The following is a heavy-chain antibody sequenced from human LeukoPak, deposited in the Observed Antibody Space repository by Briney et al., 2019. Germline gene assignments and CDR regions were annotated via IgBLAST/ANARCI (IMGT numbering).Heavy chain of an antibody. CDR2: IYYSGST. D-gene: IGHD3-3*01. CDR3: ASSKGYYDFWSGPLYFDY. Sequence: SETLSLTCTVSGGSISSYYWSWIRQPPGKGLEWIGYIYYSGSTNYNPSLKSRVTISVDTSKNQFSLKLSSMTAADTAVYYCASSKGYYDFWSGPLYFDYWGQGTLVTVSS. V-gene: IGHV4-59*01. CDR1: GGSISSYY. J-gene: IGHJ4*02.